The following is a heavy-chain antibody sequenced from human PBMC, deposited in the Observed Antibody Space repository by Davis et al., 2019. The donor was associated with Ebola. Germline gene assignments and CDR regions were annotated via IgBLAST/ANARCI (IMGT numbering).Heavy chain of an antibody. Sequence: GESLKISCAASGFTFSSYSMNWVRQAPGKGLEWVSYINSSSSTIYYADSVKGRFTISRDNAKNSLYLQMNSLRDEDTAVYYCARDSTTVVSQKQFDYWGQGTLVTVSS. D-gene: IGHD4-23*01. CDR2: INSSSSTI. CDR3: ARDSTTVVSQKQFDY. J-gene: IGHJ4*02. CDR1: GFTFSSYS. V-gene: IGHV3-48*02.